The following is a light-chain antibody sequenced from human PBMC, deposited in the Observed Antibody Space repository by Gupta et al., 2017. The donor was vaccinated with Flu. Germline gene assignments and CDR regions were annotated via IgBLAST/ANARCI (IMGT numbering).Light chain of an antibody. J-gene: IGKJ1*01. CDR2: GTS. CDR3: QQYGSAHARGPT. Sequence: EIVLTQSPGTLSLSPGERATLSCRASPSVSSTFLAWYQQTPGQAPRLLLYGTSSRATGIPDRFSGRGYGKDCTLTMSRREPEECAVYYCQQYGSAHARGPTFGQGTRVEMK. CDR1: PSVSSTF. V-gene: IGKV3-20*01.